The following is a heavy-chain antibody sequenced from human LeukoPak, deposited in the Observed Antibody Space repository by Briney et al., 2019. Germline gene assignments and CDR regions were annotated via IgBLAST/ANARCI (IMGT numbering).Heavy chain of an antibody. CDR2: ISGSGGST. Sequence: GGSLRLSCAASGFTFSSYGMSWVRQAPGKGLEWVSAISGSGGSTYYADSVKGRFTISRDNSKNTLYLQMNSLRAEDTAVYYCAKDFASGSSPYYFDYWGQGTLVTVSS. CDR3: AKDFASGSSPYYFDY. CDR1: GFTFSSYG. J-gene: IGHJ4*02. D-gene: IGHD1-26*01. V-gene: IGHV3-23*01.